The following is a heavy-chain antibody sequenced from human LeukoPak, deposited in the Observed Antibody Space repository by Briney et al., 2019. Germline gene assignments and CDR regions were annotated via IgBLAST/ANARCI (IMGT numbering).Heavy chain of an antibody. V-gene: IGHV1-24*01. D-gene: IGHD1-14*01. CDR3: ATDSPFTGRYYFDY. J-gene: IGHJ4*02. CDR2: FDPEDGET. CDR1: GYTLTELS. Sequence: ASVTVSCKVSGYTLTELSMHWVRQAPGKGLEWMGGFDPEDGETSYAQKFQGRVTMTEDTSTDTAYMELSSLRSEDTAVYYCATDSPFTGRYYFDYWGQGTLVTVSS.